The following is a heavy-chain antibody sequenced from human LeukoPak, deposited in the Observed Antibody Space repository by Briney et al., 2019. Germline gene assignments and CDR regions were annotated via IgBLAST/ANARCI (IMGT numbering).Heavy chain of an antibody. D-gene: IGHD3-22*01. CDR2: FDPEDGET. V-gene: IGHV1-24*01. Sequence: ASVKVSCKVSGYTLTELSMHWVRQAPGKGLEWMGGFDPEDGETIYAQKFQGRVTMTEDTSTDTAYMELNSLRSEDTAVYYCATDRTYYYDPAFDIWGQGTMVTVSS. CDR1: GYTLTELS. J-gene: IGHJ3*02. CDR3: ATDRTYYYDPAFDI.